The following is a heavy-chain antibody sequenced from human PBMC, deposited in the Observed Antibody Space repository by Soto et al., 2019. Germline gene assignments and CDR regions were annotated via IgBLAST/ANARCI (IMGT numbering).Heavy chain of an antibody. Sequence: GGSLRLSCAASGFTFSSYGMHWVRQAPGKGLEWVAVIWYDGSNKYYADSVKGRFTISRDNSKNTLYLQMNSLRAEDTAVYYCARDGSGYDFGPSLYYYYYGMDVWGQGTTVTVSS. CDR2: IWYDGSNK. CDR3: ARDGSGYDFGPSLYYYYYGMDV. D-gene: IGHD5-12*01. CDR1: GFTFSSYG. J-gene: IGHJ6*02. V-gene: IGHV3-30*19.